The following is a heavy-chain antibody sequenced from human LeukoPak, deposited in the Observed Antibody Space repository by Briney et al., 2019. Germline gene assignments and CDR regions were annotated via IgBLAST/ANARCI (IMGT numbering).Heavy chain of an antibody. J-gene: IGHJ6*03. V-gene: IGHV3-21*01. Sequence: GGSLRLSCEASGFSFSSYNMDWVRQTLGKGLEWISSITTSSTYTFYADSVKGRFTISRDNAKNSLYLQMNSLRAEDTAVYYCARDADYYDSSGYYMDVWGKGTTVTVSS. CDR3: ARDADYYDSSGYYMDV. CDR1: GFSFSSYN. CDR2: ITTSSTYT. D-gene: IGHD3-22*01.